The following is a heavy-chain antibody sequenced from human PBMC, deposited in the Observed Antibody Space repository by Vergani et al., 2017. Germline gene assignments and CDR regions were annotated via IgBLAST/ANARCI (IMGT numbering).Heavy chain of an antibody. CDR2: IYHSGST. CDR1: GGSISSGGYS. Sequence: QLQLRESGSGLVKPSQTLSLTCAVSGGSISSGGYSWSWIRQPPGKGLEWIGYIYHSGSTYYNPSLKSRVTISVDRSKNQFSLKLSSVTAADTAVYYCARASYSSSWYFWFDPWGQGTLVTVSS. CDR3: ARASYSSSWYFWFDP. D-gene: IGHD6-13*01. J-gene: IGHJ5*02. V-gene: IGHV4-30-2*01.